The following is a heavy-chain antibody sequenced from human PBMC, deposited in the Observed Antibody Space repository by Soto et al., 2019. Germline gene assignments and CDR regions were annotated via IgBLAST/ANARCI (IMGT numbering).Heavy chain of an antibody. CDR3: AKDRQDHNSVWDPFDI. CDR2: IGGGDD. J-gene: IGHJ3*02. CDR1: GFTFNIYA. V-gene: IGHV3-23*01. D-gene: IGHD1-20*01. Sequence: GGSLRLSCAASGFTFNIYAMSWVRQAPGKGLEWVSGIGGGDDYYADSVKGRFTITRDNSKNTVFLQMTSLRAEDTAIYYCAKDRQDHNSVWDPFDIWGQGTVVTVSS.